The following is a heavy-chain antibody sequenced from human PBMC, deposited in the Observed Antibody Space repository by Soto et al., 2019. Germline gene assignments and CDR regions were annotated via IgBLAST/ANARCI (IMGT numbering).Heavy chain of an antibody. CDR1: GFTFSSYS. CDR3: ARDYCASSGYYKRCFDP. CDR2: ISSSSSYI. J-gene: IGHJ5*02. Sequence: WGSLRLSCAASGFTFSSYSMNWVRQAPGKGLEWVSSISSSSSYIYYADSVKGRFTISRDNAKNSLYLQMNSLRAEDTAVYYCARDYCASSGYYKRCFDPCGQGTLVTVSS. V-gene: IGHV3-21*01. D-gene: IGHD3-22*01.